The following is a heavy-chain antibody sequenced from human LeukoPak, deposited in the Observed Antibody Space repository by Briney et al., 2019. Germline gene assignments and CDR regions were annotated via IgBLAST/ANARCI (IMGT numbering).Heavy chain of an antibody. D-gene: IGHD3-10*01. Sequence: ASVKVSCKASGYTFTSYGISWVRQAPGQGLEWMGWISAYNGNTNYAQKLQGRVTMTTDTSTSTAYKELRSLRSDDTAVYYCARVEDWGKMNMVRGVISPRGGIDAFDIWGQGTMVTVSS. V-gene: IGHV1-18*01. CDR2: ISAYNGNT. CDR3: ARVEDWGKMNMVRGVISPRGGIDAFDI. CDR1: GYTFTSYG. J-gene: IGHJ3*02.